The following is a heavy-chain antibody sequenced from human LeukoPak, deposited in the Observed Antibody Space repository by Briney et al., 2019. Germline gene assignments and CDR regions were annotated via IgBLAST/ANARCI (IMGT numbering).Heavy chain of an antibody. CDR3: ARLRYSGSYALDY. CDR2: IIPIFGTA. CDR1: GGTFSSYA. Sequence: SVKVSCKASGGTFSSYAISWVRQAPGQGLEWMGGIIPIFGTANYAQKFQGRVTITTDESTSTAYMELSSLRSEDTAVYYCARLRYSGSYALDYWGQGTLVTVSS. D-gene: IGHD1-26*01. J-gene: IGHJ4*02. V-gene: IGHV1-69*05.